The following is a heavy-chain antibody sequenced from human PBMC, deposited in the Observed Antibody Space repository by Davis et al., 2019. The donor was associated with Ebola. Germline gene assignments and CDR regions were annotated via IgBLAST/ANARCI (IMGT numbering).Heavy chain of an antibody. J-gene: IGHJ4*02. CDR2: IYDSGST. Sequence: PSETLSLTCTVSAGSISSSSYYWGWIRQPPGKGLEWIGSIYDSGSTYYNPSLKGRVTISVDTSKNQFSLKLSSVTAADTAVYYCARSGYDYSNYYFDYWGQGTLVTVSS. D-gene: IGHD4-11*01. CDR1: AGSISSSSYY. V-gene: IGHV4-39*07. CDR3: ARSGYDYSNYYFDY.